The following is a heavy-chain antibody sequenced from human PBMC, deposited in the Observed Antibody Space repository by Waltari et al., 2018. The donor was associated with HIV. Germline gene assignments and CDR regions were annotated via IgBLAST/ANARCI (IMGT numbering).Heavy chain of an antibody. J-gene: IGHJ4*02. CDR1: GLSLSDYG. Sequence: QEHLVESGGGVVQPGRSLRLSCKASGLSLSDYGMHWVRQAPGKGLEWVAVIWYDGGIKYYAESVKGRFIVSRDNSKNILYLEMNSLSAEDTGFYYCARGSPGSRFSGSDYDYWGQGTLVTVSS. CDR3: ARGSPGSRFSGSDYDY. V-gene: IGHV3-33*01. D-gene: IGHD1-26*01. CDR2: IWYDGGIK.